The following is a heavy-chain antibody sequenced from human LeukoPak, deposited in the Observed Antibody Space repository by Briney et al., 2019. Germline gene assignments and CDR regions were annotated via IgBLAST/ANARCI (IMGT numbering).Heavy chain of an antibody. J-gene: IGHJ3*02. V-gene: IGHV3-23*01. CDR2: ISGSGGST. D-gene: IGHD4-23*01. CDR3: AKDLTQQLTTVVPGDAFDI. CDR1: GFTFSSYG. Sequence: GGTLRLSCAASGFTFSSYGMSWVRQAPGKGLEWVSAISGSGGSTYYADSVKGRFTISRDNSKNTLYLQMNSLRAEDTAVYYCAKDLTQQLTTVVPGDAFDIWGQGTMVTVSS.